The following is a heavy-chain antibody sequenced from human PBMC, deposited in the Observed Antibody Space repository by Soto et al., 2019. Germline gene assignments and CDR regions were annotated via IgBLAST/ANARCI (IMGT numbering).Heavy chain of an antibody. Sequence: GESLKISCAASGFTFSSYSMNWVRQAPGKGLEWVSYISSSSSTIYYADSVKGRFTISRDNAKNSLYLQMNSLRAEDTAVYYCARDQDTDAFDIWGQGTMVTVSS. D-gene: IGHD2-15*01. CDR1: GFTFSSYS. CDR3: ARDQDTDAFDI. V-gene: IGHV3-48*01. CDR2: ISSSSSTI. J-gene: IGHJ3*02.